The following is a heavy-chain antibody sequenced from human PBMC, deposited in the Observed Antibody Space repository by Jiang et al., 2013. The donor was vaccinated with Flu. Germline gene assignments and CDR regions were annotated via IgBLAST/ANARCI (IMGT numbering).Heavy chain of an antibody. J-gene: IGHJ6*02. CDR1: GYSFTSYW. D-gene: IGHD5-18*01. V-gene: IGHV5-10-1*01. CDR3: AREGRRYSYGSRYFHYGMDV. Sequence: GAEVKKPGESLRISCKGSGYSFTSYWISWVRQMPGKGLEWMGRIDPSDSYTNYSPSFQGHVTISADKSISTAYLQWSSLKASDTAMYYCAREGRRYSYGSRYFHYGMDVWGQGTTVTVSS. CDR2: IDPSDSYT.